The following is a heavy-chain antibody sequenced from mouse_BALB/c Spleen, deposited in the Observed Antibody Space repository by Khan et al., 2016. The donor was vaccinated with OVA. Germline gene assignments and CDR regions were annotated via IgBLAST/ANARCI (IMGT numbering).Heavy chain of an antibody. Sequence: EVQLQESGPGLVKPSQSLSLTCTVTGYSITSDYAWNWIRQFPGNKLEWMGYISYSGRTSSNPSLKSRISITRDPSKNQFFLQLNSGTTEDTATYYCARSVTITTVVATDFDYWGQGTTLTVSS. CDR1: GYSITSDYA. V-gene: IGHV3-2*02. CDR2: ISYSGRT. D-gene: IGHD1-1*01. J-gene: IGHJ2*01. CDR3: ARSVTITTVVATDFDY.